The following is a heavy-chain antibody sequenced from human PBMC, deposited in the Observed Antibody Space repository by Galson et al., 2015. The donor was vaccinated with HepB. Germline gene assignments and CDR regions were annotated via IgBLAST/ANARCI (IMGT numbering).Heavy chain of an antibody. CDR3: ARSEIAVAGSDAFDI. Sequence: SVKVSCKASGYTFTSYYMHWVRQAPGQGLEWMGIINPSGGSTSYAQKFQGRVTMTRDTSTSTVYMELSSLRSEDTAVYYCARSEIAVAGSDAFDIWGQGTMVTVSS. CDR1: GYTFTSYY. V-gene: IGHV1-46*01. CDR2: INPSGGST. D-gene: IGHD6-19*01. J-gene: IGHJ3*02.